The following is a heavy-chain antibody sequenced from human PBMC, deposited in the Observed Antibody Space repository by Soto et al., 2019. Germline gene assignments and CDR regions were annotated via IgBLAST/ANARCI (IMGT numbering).Heavy chain of an antibody. J-gene: IGHJ5*02. Sequence: GGSLRLSCAASGFTFSSYWMSWVRQAPGKGLEWVANIKQDGSEKYYVDSVKGRFTISRDNAKNSLYLQMNSLRAEDTAVYYCAREVIYYYDSSGHNWFDPWGQGTLVTVSS. D-gene: IGHD3-22*01. CDR1: GFTFSSYW. CDR2: IKQDGSEK. V-gene: IGHV3-7*03. CDR3: AREVIYYYDSSGHNWFDP.